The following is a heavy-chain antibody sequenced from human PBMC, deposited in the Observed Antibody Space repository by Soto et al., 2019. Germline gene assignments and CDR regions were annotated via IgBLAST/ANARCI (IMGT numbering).Heavy chain of an antibody. CDR1: GFTFSSYG. V-gene: IGHV3-33*01. CDR2: IWYDGSNK. Sequence: QVQLVESGGGVVQPGRSLRLSCAASGFTFSSYGMHWVRQAPGKGLEWVAVIWYDGSNKYYADSVKGRFTISRDNSKNTLYLQMNSLRAEDTAVYYCARGRYRDGYNRGVDYWGQGTLVTVSS. J-gene: IGHJ4*02. CDR3: ARGRYRDGYNRGVDY. D-gene: IGHD5-12*01.